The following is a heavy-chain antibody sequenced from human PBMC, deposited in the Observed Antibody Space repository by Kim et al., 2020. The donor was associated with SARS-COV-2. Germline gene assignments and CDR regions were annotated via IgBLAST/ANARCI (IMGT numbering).Heavy chain of an antibody. J-gene: IGHJ4*02. V-gene: IGHV3-9*01. Sequence: GGSLRLSCAASGFTFDDYAMHWVRQAPGKGLEWVSGISWNSGSIGYADSVKGRFTISRDNAKNSLYLQMNSLRAEDTALYYCAKDNHYGGTVTTPDYWGQGTLVTVSS. CDR1: GFTFDDYA. CDR3: AKDNHYGGTVTTPDY. D-gene: IGHD4-17*01. CDR2: ISWNSGSI.